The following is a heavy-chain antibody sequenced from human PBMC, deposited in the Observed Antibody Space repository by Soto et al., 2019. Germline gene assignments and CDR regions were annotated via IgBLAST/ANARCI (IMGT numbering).Heavy chain of an antibody. D-gene: IGHD2-21*01. CDR3: ARDLVDAGYFDY. J-gene: IGHJ4*02. CDR2: IYYSGST. V-gene: IGHV4-31*03. CDR1: GGSISSGGYY. Sequence: QVQLQESGPGLVKPSQTLSLTCTVSGGSISSGGYYWSWIRQHPGKGLEWIGYIYYSGSTYYNPSLKSRXXTXVXXSKNQFYLKLSSVTAADTAVYYCARDLVDAGYFDYWGQGTLVTVSS.